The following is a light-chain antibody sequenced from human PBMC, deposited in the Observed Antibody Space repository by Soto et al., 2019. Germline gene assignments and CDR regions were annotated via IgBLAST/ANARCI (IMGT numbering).Light chain of an antibody. CDR1: QYINTM. Sequence: EIVLTQSPATLSAFPGDRVTLSCRASQYINTMLAWYQHRPGQPTRLLIYQSTSRATGIPARFSGSGSGTDFTLTISSLEPEDFAVYCCQQRSNWLTFGGGTKVDIK. CDR2: QST. CDR3: QQRSNWLT. V-gene: IGKV3-11*01. J-gene: IGKJ4*01.